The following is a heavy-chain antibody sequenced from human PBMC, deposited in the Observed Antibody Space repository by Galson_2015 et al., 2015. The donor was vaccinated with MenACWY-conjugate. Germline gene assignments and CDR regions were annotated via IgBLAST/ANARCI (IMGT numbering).Heavy chain of an antibody. J-gene: IGHJ4*02. V-gene: IGHV3-23*01. CDR3: AREDFCSDDTCYFYDY. CDR2: ISGSASGGTT. Sequence: SLRLSCAASGFIFNTYGLAWARQAPGQGPAWVSAISGSASGGTTYYAASVKGRFTISKDNSKNTLYLQMNSLRVEDTAVYYCAREDFCSDDTCYFYDYWGQGTLVTVSS. CDR1: GFIFNTYG. D-gene: IGHD2-15*01.